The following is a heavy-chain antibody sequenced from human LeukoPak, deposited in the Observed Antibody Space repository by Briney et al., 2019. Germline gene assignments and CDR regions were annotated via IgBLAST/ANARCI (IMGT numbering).Heavy chain of an antibody. J-gene: IGHJ5*02. D-gene: IGHD1-26*01. V-gene: IGHV4-59*05. Sequence: KPSETLSLTCTVSGGSISSYYWSWIRQPPGKGLEWIGSIYYSGSTYYNPSLKSRVTISVDTSKNQFSLKLSSVTAADTAVYYCARVGGATPSWFDLWGQGTLVTVSS. CDR3: ARVGGATPSWFDL. CDR1: GGSISSYY. CDR2: IYYSGST.